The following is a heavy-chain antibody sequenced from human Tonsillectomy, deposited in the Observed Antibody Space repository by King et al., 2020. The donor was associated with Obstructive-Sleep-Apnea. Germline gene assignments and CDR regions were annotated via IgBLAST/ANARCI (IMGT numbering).Heavy chain of an antibody. V-gene: IGHV3-43D*03. Sequence: EVQLVESGGVVVHPGGSLRLSCEASGFIFDDYDMHWVRQAPGKGLEWVSLISWDGGRTYYADSVKGRFTISRDNSKSSLYLQMNSLRDEDTALYYCAKVNYGAKGPFDYWDQGTLVTVSS. J-gene: IGHJ4*02. CDR2: ISWDGGRT. CDR1: GFIFDDYD. D-gene: IGHD4-23*01. CDR3: AKVNYGAKGPFDY.